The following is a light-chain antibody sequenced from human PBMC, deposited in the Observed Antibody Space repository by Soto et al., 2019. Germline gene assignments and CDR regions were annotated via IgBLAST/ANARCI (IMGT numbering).Light chain of an antibody. CDR1: QSISSW. J-gene: IGKJ2*01. CDR2: KAS. V-gene: IGKV1-5*03. CDR3: QQYNSYSYT. Sequence: DIQMTQSPSTLSASVGDRVTITCRASQSISSWLAWYQQKPGKAPKLLIYKASSLESGVPSRFSGSGFGTEFILTISSLQPDDFATYYCQQYNSYSYTFGQGTKVDIK.